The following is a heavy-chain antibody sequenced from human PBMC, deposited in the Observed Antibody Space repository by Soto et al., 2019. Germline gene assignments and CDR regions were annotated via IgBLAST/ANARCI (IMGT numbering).Heavy chain of an antibody. D-gene: IGHD2-21*02. J-gene: IGHJ6*02. CDR1: GFTFSSYA. Sequence: EVQLLESGGGLVQPGGSLRLSCAASGFTFSSYAMSWVRQAPGKGLEWVSAISGSGGSTYYADSVKGRFTISRDNSKNTLYLQMNSLRAEDTAVYYCAREVWEVVTPSYYYGMDVWGQGTTVTVSS. CDR2: ISGSGGST. V-gene: IGHV3-23*01. CDR3: AREVWEVVTPSYYYGMDV.